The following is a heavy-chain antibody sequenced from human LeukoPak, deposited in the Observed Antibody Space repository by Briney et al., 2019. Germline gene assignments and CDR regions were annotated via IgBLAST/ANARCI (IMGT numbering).Heavy chain of an antibody. J-gene: IGHJ6*02. V-gene: IGHV4-4*07. CDR3: ARDFVASYPYYYYGMDV. CDR1: GGSISSYY. D-gene: IGHD1-26*01. CDR2: IYTSGST. Sequence: PSETLSLTCTVSGGSISSYYWSWIRQPAGKGLEWIGRIYTSGSTNYNPSLKSRVTMSVDTSKNQFSLKLSSVTAADTAVYYCARDFVASYPYYYYGMDVWGQGTTVTVSS.